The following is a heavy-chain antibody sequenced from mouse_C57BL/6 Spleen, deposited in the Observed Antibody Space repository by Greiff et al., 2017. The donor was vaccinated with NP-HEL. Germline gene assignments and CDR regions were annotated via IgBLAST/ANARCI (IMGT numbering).Heavy chain of an antibody. CDR3: TTYQGFAY. J-gene: IGHJ3*01. V-gene: IGHV14-4*01. Sequence: EVQLQQSGAELVRPGASVKLSCTASGFNIKDDYMHWVKQRPEQGLEWIGWIDPENGDTEYASKFQGKATITADTSSNTAYLQLSSLTSEDTAVYYCTTYQGFAYWGQRTLVTVSA. CDR2: IDPENGDT. CDR1: GFNIKDDY.